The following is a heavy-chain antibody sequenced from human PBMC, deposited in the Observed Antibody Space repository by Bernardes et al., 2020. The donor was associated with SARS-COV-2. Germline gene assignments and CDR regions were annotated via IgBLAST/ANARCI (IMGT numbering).Heavy chain of an antibody. CDR1: GFTFSSYS. CDR3: GRGLRYFDWLFRSEKLEPNFDY. J-gene: IGHJ4*02. CDR2: ISSSSSTI. V-gene: IGHV3-48*02. D-gene: IGHD3-9*01. Sequence: GGSLRLSCAASGFTFSSYSMNWVRQAPGKGLEWVSYISSSSSTIYYADSVKGRFTISRDNAKNSLYLQMNSLRDEDTAVYYCGRGLRYFDWLFRSEKLEPNFDYWGQGTLVTVSS.